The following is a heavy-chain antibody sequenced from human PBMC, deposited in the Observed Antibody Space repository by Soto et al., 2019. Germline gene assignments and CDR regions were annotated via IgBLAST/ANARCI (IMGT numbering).Heavy chain of an antibody. CDR3: GLPNWGSYLLRNHGMDV. D-gene: IGHD3-16*02. CDR1: GCTLTIIIHG. Sequence: ASVKFSLNASGCTLTIIIHGISWVRQAPVQGLDWMGGIIAMFGTANYAQKFQGRVTITADESTSTAYMEPSSLRSEDTAVYDFGLPNWGSYLLRNHGMDVWGGGPAFTVSS. CDR2: IIAMFGTA. V-gene: IGHV1-69*13. J-gene: IGHJ6*02.